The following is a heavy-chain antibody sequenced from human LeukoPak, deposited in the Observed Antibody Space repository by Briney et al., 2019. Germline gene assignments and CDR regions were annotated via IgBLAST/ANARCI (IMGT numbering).Heavy chain of an antibody. D-gene: IGHD2/OR15-2a*01. V-gene: IGHV3-7*01. J-gene: IGHJ4*02. CDR2: IKEDGSEK. CDR3: AKDSYPTSALGIDY. Sequence: GGSLRLSCAVSGLTFRTYWMSWVRQAPGKGLEWVANIKEDGSEKYYGDSVKGRFTISRDNSKNTLYLQMNSLRAEDTAVYYCAKDSYPTSALGIDYWGQGTLVTVSS. CDR1: GLTFRTYW.